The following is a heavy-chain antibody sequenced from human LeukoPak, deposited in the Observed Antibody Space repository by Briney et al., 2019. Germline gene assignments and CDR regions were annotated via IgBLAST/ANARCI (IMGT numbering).Heavy chain of an antibody. CDR3: ASFSITMVRGARRYYFDY. CDR1: GGSISSYY. J-gene: IGHJ4*02. D-gene: IGHD3-10*01. V-gene: IGHV4-39*01. Sequence: PSETLSLTCTVSGGSISSYYWGWIRQPPGKGLEWIGSIYYSGSTYYNPSLKSRVTISVDTSKNQFSLKLSSVTAADTAVYYCASFSITMVRGARRYYFDYWGQGTLVTVSS. CDR2: IYYSGST.